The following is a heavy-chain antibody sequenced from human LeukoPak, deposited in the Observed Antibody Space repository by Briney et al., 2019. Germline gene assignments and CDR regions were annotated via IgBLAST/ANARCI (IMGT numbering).Heavy chain of an antibody. D-gene: IGHD7-27*01. CDR2: IYHSGST. CDR3: ARAPVGTSSWFDP. V-gene: IGHV4-38-2*02. CDR1: GYSISSGYY. J-gene: IGHJ5*02. Sequence: PSETLSLTCTVSGYSISSGYYWSWIRQPPGKGLEWIGYIYHSGSTYYNPSLKSRVTISVDTSKNQFSLKLSSVTAADTAVYYCARAPVGTSSWFDPWGQGTLVTVSS.